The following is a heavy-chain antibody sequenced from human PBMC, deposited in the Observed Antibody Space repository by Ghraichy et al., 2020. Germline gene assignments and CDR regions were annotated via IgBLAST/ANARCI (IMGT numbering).Heavy chain of an antibody. V-gene: IGHV4-61*01. Sequence: SQTLSLTCTVSGGSVSSGSYYWSWIRQPPGKGLEWIGYIYYSGSTNYNPSLKSRVTISVDTSKNQFSLKLSSVTAADTAVYYCARGATGYSSGWYPVFSPANYYFDYWGQGTLVTVSS. D-gene: IGHD6-19*01. CDR3: ARGATGYSSGWYPVFSPANYYFDY. CDR1: GGSVSSGSYY. J-gene: IGHJ4*02. CDR2: IYYSGST.